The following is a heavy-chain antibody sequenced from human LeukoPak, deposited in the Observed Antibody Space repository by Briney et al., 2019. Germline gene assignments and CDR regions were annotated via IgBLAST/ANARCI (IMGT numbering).Heavy chain of an antibody. CDR1: GGSISNSSYY. CDR3: ARHTVDFWSGYIPARFGAGTYYFDY. Sequence: PSETLSLTCTVSGGSISNSSYYWGWIRQPPGKGLEWIGSIYYSGSTYYNPSLKSRVTISVDTSKNQFSLKLSSVTAADTAVYYCARHTVDFWSGYIPARFGAGTYYFDYWGQGTLVTVSS. CDR2: IYYSGST. D-gene: IGHD3-3*01. V-gene: IGHV4-39*01. J-gene: IGHJ4*02.